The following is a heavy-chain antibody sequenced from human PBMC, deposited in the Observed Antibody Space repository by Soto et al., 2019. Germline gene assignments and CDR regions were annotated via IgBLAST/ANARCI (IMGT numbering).Heavy chain of an antibody. D-gene: IGHD1-26*01. V-gene: IGHV3-23*01. J-gene: IGHJ4*02. CDR1: GFTFSSYA. CDR2: ILGGSGKT. Sequence: EVQLLESGGGLVQPGGSLRLSCAASGFTFSSYAMTWVRQAPGKGLEWVALILGGSGKTYYADSVKGRFAISRDNSKNTLYPQINSLTTGDSALYYGVKGGTIGLCGGDYGGEGTLFTVSS. CDR3: VKGGTIGLCGGDY.